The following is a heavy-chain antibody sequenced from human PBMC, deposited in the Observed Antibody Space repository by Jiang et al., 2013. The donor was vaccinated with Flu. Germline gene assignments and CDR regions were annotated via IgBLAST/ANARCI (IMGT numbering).Heavy chain of an antibody. J-gene: IGHJ4*02. CDR3: ARAFRITIFGVVTTVGQLDY. Sequence: SGAEVKKPGSSVKVSCKASGGTFSSYAISWVRQAPGQGLEWMGGIIPIFGTANYAQKFQGRVTITADESTSTAYMELSSLRSENTAVYYCARAFRITIFGVVTTVGQLDYWGQGTLVTVSS. D-gene: IGHD3-3*01. CDR1: GGTFSSYA. V-gene: IGHV1-69*01. CDR2: IIPIFGTA.